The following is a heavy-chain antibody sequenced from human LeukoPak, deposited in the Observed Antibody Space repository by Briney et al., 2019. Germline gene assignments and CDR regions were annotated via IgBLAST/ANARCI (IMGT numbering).Heavy chain of an antibody. CDR3: AKVGGGSTWDIVVVAAATPVYYFDY. CDR1: GFTFSSYG. CDR2: ISYDGSNK. V-gene: IGHV3-30*18. Sequence: GRSLRLSCAASGFTFSSYGMHWVRQAPGKGLEWVAVISYDGSNKYYADSVKGRFTISRDNSKNTLYLQMNSLRAEDTAVYYCAKVGGGSTWDIVVVAAATPVYYFDYWGQGTLVTVSS. D-gene: IGHD2-15*01. J-gene: IGHJ4*02.